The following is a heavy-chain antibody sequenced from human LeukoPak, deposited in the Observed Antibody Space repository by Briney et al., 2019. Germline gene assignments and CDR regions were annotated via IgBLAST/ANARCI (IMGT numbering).Heavy chain of an antibody. V-gene: IGHV3-48*01. CDR3: ARDHNYAFDN. Sequence: GGSLRLSCTASGFPFIEYSMNWVRQVPGKGLEWISYIGIGSGNTKYADSVRGRFTISADKAKNSLYLQMNSLRVEDTAVYYCARDHNYAFDNWGRGTLVSVAS. CDR2: IGIGSGNT. J-gene: IGHJ4*02. D-gene: IGHD1-1*01. CDR1: GFPFIEYS.